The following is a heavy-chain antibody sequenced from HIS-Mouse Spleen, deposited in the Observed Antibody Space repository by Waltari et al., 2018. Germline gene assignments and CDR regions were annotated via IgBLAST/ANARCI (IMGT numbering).Heavy chain of an antibody. D-gene: IGHD6-13*01. CDR1: GGSISSSSYY. CDR3: AREIPYSSSWYDWYFDL. J-gene: IGHJ2*01. Sequence: QLQLQESGPGLVKPSETLSLTCTVSGGSISSSSYYWGWIRQPPGKGLEWIVSIYDSRSTYYHPSLKRRVALTVDTSKNQFSLKLRSVTAADTAVYYCAREIPYSSSWYDWYFDLRGRGTLVTVSS. V-gene: IGHV4-39*07. CDR2: IYDSRST.